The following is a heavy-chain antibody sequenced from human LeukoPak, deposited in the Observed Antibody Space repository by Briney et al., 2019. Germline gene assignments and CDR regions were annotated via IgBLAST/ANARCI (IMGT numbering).Heavy chain of an antibody. V-gene: IGHV4-39*01. J-gene: IGHJ4*02. CDR2: IYYSGST. D-gene: IGHD1-26*01. Sequence: KPSETLSLTCTVSGGSISSSSYYWGWIRQPPGKGLEWIGSIYYSGSTYYNPSLKGRVTISVDTSKNQFSLKLSSVTAADTAVYYCARLQWELLRDWGQGTLVTVSS. CDR3: ARLQWELLRD. CDR1: GGSISSSSYY.